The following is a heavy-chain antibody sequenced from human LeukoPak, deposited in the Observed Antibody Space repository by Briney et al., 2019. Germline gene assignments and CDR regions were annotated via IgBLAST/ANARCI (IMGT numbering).Heavy chain of an antibody. CDR2: ISGSGGDT. D-gene: IGHD3-9*01. V-gene: IGHV3-23*01. CDR3: AKPPFGILTGYFDY. J-gene: IGHJ4*02. CDR1: GFTFSSYA. Sequence: GGSLRLSCAASGFTFSSYAMSWVRQAPGKGLQWVSAISGSGGDTYYADSVKGRFTISRDNSKNTLYLQMNSLRAEDTAVYYCAKPPFGILTGYFDYWGQGTLVTASS.